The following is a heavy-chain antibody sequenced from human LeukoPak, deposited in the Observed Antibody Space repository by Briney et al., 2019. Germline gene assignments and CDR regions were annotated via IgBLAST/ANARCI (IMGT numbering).Heavy chain of an antibody. D-gene: IGHD3-10*01. V-gene: IGHV3-9*01. CDR3: AKGSAGDHYYGSGSSYKGWYFDL. Sequence: GGSLRLSCAASGFTFSSYAMSWVRQAPGKGLEWVSGISWNSGSTGYADSVKGRFTISRDNAKNSLYLQMSSLRAEDTALYYCAKGSAGDHYYGSGSSYKGWYFDLWGRGTLVTVSS. CDR2: ISWNSGST. CDR1: GFTFSSYA. J-gene: IGHJ2*01.